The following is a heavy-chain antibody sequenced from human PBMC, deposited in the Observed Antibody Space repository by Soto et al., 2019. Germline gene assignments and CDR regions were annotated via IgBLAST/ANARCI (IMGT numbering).Heavy chain of an antibody. J-gene: IGHJ4*02. Sequence: GPPVKVSCKASGGTFSSYAISWVRQAPGQGLEWMGGIIPIFGTANYAQKFQGRVTITADESTSTAYMELSSLRSEDTAVYYCARYVGIAAAGPPDWGQGTLVTVSS. CDR2: IIPIFGTA. CDR3: ARYVGIAAAGPPD. CDR1: GGTFSSYA. D-gene: IGHD6-13*01. V-gene: IGHV1-69*13.